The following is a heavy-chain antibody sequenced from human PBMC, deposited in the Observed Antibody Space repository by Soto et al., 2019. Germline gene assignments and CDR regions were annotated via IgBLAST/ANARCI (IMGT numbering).Heavy chain of an antibody. V-gene: IGHV4-30-2*01. D-gene: IGHD3-22*01. CDR1: GGSISSGGYS. J-gene: IGHJ5*02. CDR2: IYHSGST. Sequence: PSDTLSLTCAVSGGSISSGGYSWSWIRQPPGKGLEWIGYIYHSGSTYYNPSLKSRVTISVDRSKNQFSLKLSSVTAADTAVYYCARAAYYYDSSGYYSNWFDPWGQGTLVTVSS. CDR3: ARAAYYYDSSGYYSNWFDP.